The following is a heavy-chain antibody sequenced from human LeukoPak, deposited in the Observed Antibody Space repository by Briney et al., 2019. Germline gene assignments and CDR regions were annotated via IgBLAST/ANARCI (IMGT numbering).Heavy chain of an antibody. CDR3: ARGYYDSSGYFTNDY. CDR2: IIPIFGTA. D-gene: IGHD3-22*01. CDR1: GGTFSSYA. V-gene: IGHV1-69*13. J-gene: IGHJ4*02. Sequence: GASVKVSCKASGGTFSSYAISWVRQAPGQGLEWMGGIIPIFGTANYAQKFQGRVTITADESTSTAYMELSSLRSEDTAMYYCARGYYDSSGYFTNDYWGQGTLVTVSS.